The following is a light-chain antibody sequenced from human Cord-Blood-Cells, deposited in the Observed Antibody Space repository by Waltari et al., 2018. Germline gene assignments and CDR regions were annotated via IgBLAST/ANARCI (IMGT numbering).Light chain of an antibody. CDR1: SSDVGSYNL. CDR2: EGN. V-gene: IGLV2-23*03. CDR3: CSYAGSSTFV. Sequence: QSALTQPASVSGSPGQSITISCTGTSSDVGSYNLVSWYPQHPGKAPKLMIYEGNKRPSGVSNHFSGSKAGNTASLTISGLQAEDEADDYCCSYAGSSTFVFGGGTKLTVL. J-gene: IGLJ2*01.